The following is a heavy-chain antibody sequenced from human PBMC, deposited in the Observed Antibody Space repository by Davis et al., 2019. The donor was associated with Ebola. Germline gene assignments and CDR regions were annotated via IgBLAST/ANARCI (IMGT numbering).Heavy chain of an antibody. CDR3: ARENYYYGMDV. CDR2: IYYSGST. CDR1: GGSISSYY. Sequence: GSLRLSCTVSGGSISSYYWSWIRQPPGKGLEWIGYIYYSGSTNYNPSLKSRVTISVDTSKNQFSLKLSSVTAADTAVYYCARENYYYGMDVWGKGTTVTVSS. V-gene: IGHV4-59*01. J-gene: IGHJ6*04.